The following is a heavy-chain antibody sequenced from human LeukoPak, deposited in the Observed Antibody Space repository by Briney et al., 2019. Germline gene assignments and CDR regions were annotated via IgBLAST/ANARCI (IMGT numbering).Heavy chain of an antibody. D-gene: IGHD1-1*01. CDR1: GGTFSSYA. CDR3: AGGNDVYYYYMDV. Sequence: SVKVSCKASGGTFSSYAISWVRQAPGQGLEWMGGIIPIFGTANYARKFQGRVTITTDESTSTAYMELSSLRSEDTAVYYCAGGNDVYYYYMDVWGKGTAVTVSS. J-gene: IGHJ6*03. V-gene: IGHV1-69*05. CDR2: IIPIFGTA.